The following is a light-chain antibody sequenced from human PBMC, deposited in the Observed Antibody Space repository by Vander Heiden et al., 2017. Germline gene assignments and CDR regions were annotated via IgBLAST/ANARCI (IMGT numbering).Light chain of an antibody. J-gene: IGKJ3*01. CDR1: QSLLYSNGYNY. V-gene: IGKV2-28*01. CDR2: LGS. Sequence: DIVMTQSPLSLPVTPGEPASISCRSSQSLLYSNGYNYLDWYLQKPGQSPQLLIYLGSNRASGVPDRFSGSGSGTDFTLKISSVEAEDVGVYYCMQALQTPLTFGPGTKVDI. CDR3: MQALQTPLT.